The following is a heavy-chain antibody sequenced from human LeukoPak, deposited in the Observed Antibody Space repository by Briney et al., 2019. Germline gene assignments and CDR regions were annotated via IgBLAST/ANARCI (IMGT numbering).Heavy chain of an antibody. V-gene: IGHV4-34*01. CDR1: GGSFSGYY. CDR2: INHSGST. CDR3: ARETPCSGGSCYSDFFDY. Sequence: SETLSLTCAVYGGSFSGYYWSWIRQPPGKGLEWIGEINHSGSTNYNPSLKSRVTISVDTSKNQFSLKLSSVTAADTAVYYCARETPCSGGSCYSDFFDYWGQGTLVTVSS. D-gene: IGHD2-15*01. J-gene: IGHJ4*02.